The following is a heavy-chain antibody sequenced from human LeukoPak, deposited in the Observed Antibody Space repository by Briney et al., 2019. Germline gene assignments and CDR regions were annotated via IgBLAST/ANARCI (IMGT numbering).Heavy chain of an antibody. J-gene: IGHJ4*02. D-gene: IGHD3-22*01. CDR2: INHSGST. CDR3: AREVVANYYFDY. Sequence: SETLSLTCAVCGGSFSGYYWSWIRQPPGKGLEWIGEINHSGSTNYNPSLKSRVTISVDTSKNQFSLKLSSVTAADTAVYYCAREVVANYYFDYWGQGTLVTVSS. V-gene: IGHV4-34*01. CDR1: GGSFSGYY.